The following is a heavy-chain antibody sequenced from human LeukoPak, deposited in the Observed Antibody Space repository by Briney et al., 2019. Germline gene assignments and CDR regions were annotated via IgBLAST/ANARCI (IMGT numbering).Heavy chain of an antibody. CDR3: AREGDGYTNRWVDP. D-gene: IGHD5-24*01. CDR1: GGSISSYY. Sequence: PSETLSLTCTVSGGSISSYYLSWIRQPPGKGLEWIGYIYYSGSTNYNPSLKSRVTISVDTSKNQFSLKLGSVTAADTAVYYCAREGDGYTNRWVDPWGHGTLVTVSS. CDR2: IYYSGST. V-gene: IGHV4-59*01. J-gene: IGHJ5*02.